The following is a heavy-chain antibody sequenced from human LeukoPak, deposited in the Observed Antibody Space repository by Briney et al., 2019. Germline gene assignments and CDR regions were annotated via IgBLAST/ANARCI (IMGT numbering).Heavy chain of an antibody. CDR2: IYYSGST. J-gene: IGHJ4*02. CDR1: GGSVISGSYY. CDR3: ARDWYFDY. V-gene: IGHV4-61*01. Sequence: SETLSLTCTVSGGSVISGSYYWSWIRQPPGKGLEWIGYIYYSGSTNYNPSLKSRVTISVDTSKNQFSLKLSSVTAADTAVYYCARDWYFDYWGQGTLVTVSS.